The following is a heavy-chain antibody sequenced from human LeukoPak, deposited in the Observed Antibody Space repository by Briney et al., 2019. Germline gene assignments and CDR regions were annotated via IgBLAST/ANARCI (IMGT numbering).Heavy chain of an antibody. CDR2: ISGSGGST. J-gene: IGHJ4*02. Sequence: GGSLRLSCAASGFTFNSYAMSWVRQAPGKGLEWVSAISGSGGSTYYADSVEGRFTISRDNSKNTLYLQMNSLRAEDTAVYYCAKESITMVRGVISRIFDYWGQGTLVTVSS. D-gene: IGHD3-10*01. CDR3: AKESITMVRGVISRIFDY. CDR1: GFTFNSYA. V-gene: IGHV3-23*01.